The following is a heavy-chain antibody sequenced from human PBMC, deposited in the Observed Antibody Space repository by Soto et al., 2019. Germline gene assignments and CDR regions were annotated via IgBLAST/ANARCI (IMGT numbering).Heavy chain of an antibody. Sequence: LRLSCVGAGFTFSTYSINGVRQAPGKGLEWVSCSGSRTDIYYADSVKGRFTISRDNAKNSVSLQMNSLRAEDTAVYYCAREYTAWPLAYGLDVWGQGTTVTVSS. D-gene: IGHD2-2*02. J-gene: IGHJ6*02. V-gene: IGHV3-21*01. CDR2: SGSRTDI. CDR1: GFTFSTYS. CDR3: AREYTAWPLAYGLDV.